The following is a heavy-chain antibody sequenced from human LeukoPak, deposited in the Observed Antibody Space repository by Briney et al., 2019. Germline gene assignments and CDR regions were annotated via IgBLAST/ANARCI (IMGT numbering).Heavy chain of an antibody. CDR2: ISGSGGST. CDR3: AKDYDSSGYYFDAFDI. CDR1: GFTFSSHA. D-gene: IGHD3-22*01. V-gene: IGHV3-23*01. J-gene: IGHJ3*02. Sequence: GGSLRLSCAASGFTFSSHAMSWVRQAPGKGLEWVSAISGSGGSTYYADSVKGRFTISRDNSKNTLYLQMNSLRAEDTAVYYCAKDYDSSGYYFDAFDIWGQGTMVTVSS.